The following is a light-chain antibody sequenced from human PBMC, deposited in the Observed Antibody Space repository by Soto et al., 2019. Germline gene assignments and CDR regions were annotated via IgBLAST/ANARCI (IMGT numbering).Light chain of an antibody. CDR2: RAS. Sequence: IQMTQSPSTLSASVGERVTVTCRASQSTSSYLAWYQQKPGKAPKLLIYRASSIENGIPSSFSGSGSGTEFSLTISSLQPDDFATYYCQQYSSHSTFGQGTKVDIK. CDR1: QSTSSY. J-gene: IGKJ1*01. V-gene: IGKV1-5*03. CDR3: QQYSSHST.